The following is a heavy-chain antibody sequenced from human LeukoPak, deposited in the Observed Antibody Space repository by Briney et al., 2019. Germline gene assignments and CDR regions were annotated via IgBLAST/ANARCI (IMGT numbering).Heavy chain of an antibody. CDR1: GFTVSSNY. CDR2: IYSGGGT. V-gene: IGHV3-53*01. CDR3: AREGAAAGTEAGYYYYMDV. Sequence: GGSLRLSCAASGFTVSSNYMSWVRQAPGKGLEWVSVIYSGGGTYYADSVKGRFTISRDNSKNTLYLQMNSLRAEDTAVCYCAREGAAAGTEAGYYYYMDVWGKGTTVTVSS. J-gene: IGHJ6*03. D-gene: IGHD6-13*01.